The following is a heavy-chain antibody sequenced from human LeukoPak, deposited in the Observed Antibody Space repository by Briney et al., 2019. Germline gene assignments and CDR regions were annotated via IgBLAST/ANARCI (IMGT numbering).Heavy chain of an antibody. V-gene: IGHV4-59*11. Sequence: SETLSLTCTVSGGSISSHYWSWIRQPPGKGLELTGYIYYSGSTNYNPSLKSRVTISVDTSKNQFSLKLSSVTAADTAVYYCARDSTYYDFWSGYDWGMGFFDYWGQGTLVTVSS. CDR1: GGSISSHY. CDR2: IYYSGST. CDR3: ARDSTYYDFWSGYDWGMGFFDY. J-gene: IGHJ4*02. D-gene: IGHD3-3*01.